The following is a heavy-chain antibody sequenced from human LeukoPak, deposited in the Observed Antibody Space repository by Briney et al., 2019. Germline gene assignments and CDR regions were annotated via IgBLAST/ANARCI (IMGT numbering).Heavy chain of an antibody. CDR1: GFTFRNYW. Sequence: GGSPRLSCAASGFTFRNYWMTWVRQAPGKGLEWVANIKQDGSEKYYLDSVQGRFTISRDNARNSLYLQMNSLRGDDTAVYYCARGTIVGAVDYWGQGTLVTVSS. D-gene: IGHD1-26*01. V-gene: IGHV3-7*05. J-gene: IGHJ4*02. CDR2: IKQDGSEK. CDR3: ARGTIVGAVDY.